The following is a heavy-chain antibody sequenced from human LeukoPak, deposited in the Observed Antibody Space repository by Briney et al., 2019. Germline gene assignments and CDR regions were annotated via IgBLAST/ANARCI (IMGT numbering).Heavy chain of an antibody. J-gene: IGHJ4*02. CDR3: ARDRGSSGWYEFDY. Sequence: GGSLRLSCAASGFTFSSYWMSWVRQAPGKGLEWVASIKPDGSEKYYVDSVKGRFTISRDSAKNSLYLQMNTLRAEDTAVYYCARDRGSSGWYEFDYWGQGTLVTVSS. CDR1: GFTFSSYW. V-gene: IGHV3-7*01. CDR2: IKPDGSEK. D-gene: IGHD6-19*01.